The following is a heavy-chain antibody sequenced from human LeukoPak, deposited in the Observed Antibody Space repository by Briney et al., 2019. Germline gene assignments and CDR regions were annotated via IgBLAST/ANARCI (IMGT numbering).Heavy chain of an antibody. CDR2: IWYDGSNK. CDR3: ASTEKIYCSSTSCSSRDYYGMDV. CDR1: GFTFSSYG. Sequence: GGSLRLSCAASGFTFSSYGMHWVRQAPGKGLEWVAVIWYDGSNKYYADSVKGRFTISRDNSKNTLYLQMNSLRAEDTAVYYRASTEKIYCSSTSCSSRDYYGMDVWGQGTTVTVSS. D-gene: IGHD2-2*01. V-gene: IGHV3-33*01. J-gene: IGHJ6*02.